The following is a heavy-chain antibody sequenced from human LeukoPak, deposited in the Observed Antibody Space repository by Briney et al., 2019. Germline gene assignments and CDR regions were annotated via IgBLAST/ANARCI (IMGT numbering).Heavy chain of an antibody. Sequence: GGSLRLSCAASGFTFSEAWMSWVRQAPGKGLEWVGRIRSITDGGTTDYAAPVKGRFTISRDDSKNTLYLQLNSLKTEDTAMYYCTIDYDYVWGSYRLGYWGQGTLVTVSS. D-gene: IGHD3-16*02. CDR2: IRSITDGGTT. J-gene: IGHJ4*02. V-gene: IGHV3-15*01. CDR1: GFTFSEAW. CDR3: TIDYDYVWGSYRLGY.